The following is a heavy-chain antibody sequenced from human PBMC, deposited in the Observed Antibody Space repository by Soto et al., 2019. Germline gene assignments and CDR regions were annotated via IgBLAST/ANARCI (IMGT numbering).Heavy chain of an antibody. CDR1: GFPFSSYN. Sequence: EEQLVESGGGLVKPGGSLSLSCAASGFPFSSYNMNWVRQAPGKGLEWVASISPSSSIYYPDSVKGPFTISRDNAKNSLYLQMNDLGAEDTAVYYCARDDGGYRYGRRQYHFDSWGQGTLVTVSP. CDR2: ISPSSSI. D-gene: IGHD5-18*01. J-gene: IGHJ4*02. V-gene: IGHV3-21*02. CDR3: ARDDGGYRYGRRQYHFDS.